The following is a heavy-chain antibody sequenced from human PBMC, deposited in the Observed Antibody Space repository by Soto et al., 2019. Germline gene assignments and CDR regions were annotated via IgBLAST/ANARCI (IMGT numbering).Heavy chain of an antibody. V-gene: IGHV4-39*01. CDR2: IPYSGST. Sequence: PSETLSLTCTVSSGSISRVDYYWGWIRQPPGQELEWIGTIPYSGSTYYNPSLKSRITISVDTSKHPFSLKLSSVTATDTAVYYCARSITGAAFDTWGQGTMVTVSS. D-gene: IGHD1-20*01. J-gene: IGHJ3*02. CDR1: SGSISRVDYY. CDR3: ARSITGAAFDT.